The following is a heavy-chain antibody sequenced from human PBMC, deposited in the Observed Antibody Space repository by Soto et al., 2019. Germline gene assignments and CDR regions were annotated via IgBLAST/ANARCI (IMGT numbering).Heavy chain of an antibody. D-gene: IGHD3-3*01. V-gene: IGHV1-3*01. CDR3: ARAHYDFWSGYGP. Sequence: ASVKLSCKASGYTFTSYAMHWVRQAPGQRLEWMGWIYAGNGNTKYSQKFQVRVTITRDTSASTAYIELSSLRSEDTAVYYCARAHYDFWSGYGPWAQGTMLTVSS. CDR1: GYTFTSYA. J-gene: IGHJ5*02. CDR2: IYAGNGNT.